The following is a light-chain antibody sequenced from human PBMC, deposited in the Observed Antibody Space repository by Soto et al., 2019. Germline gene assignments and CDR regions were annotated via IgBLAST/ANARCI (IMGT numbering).Light chain of an antibody. J-gene: IGLJ2*01. CDR1: RSNIGGGYD. CDR3: QCYDNSLGANVL. Sequence: QSVLTQPPSVSGTPGQRVSISCTGSRSNIGGGYDVHWYLQLPGTAPTLLINGKDNRPSGVPDRYSVSRSGTSASLTITGLQVGAEAVYYCQCYDNSLGANVLFGGGTKLTVL. CDR2: GKD. V-gene: IGLV1-40*01.